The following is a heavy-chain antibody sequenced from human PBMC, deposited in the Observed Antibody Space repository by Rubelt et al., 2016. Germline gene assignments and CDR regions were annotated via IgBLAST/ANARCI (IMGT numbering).Heavy chain of an antibody. V-gene: IGHV7-4-1*02. D-gene: IGHD6-19*01. CDR1: GYSFTSYV. CDR3: ARGLDLHYWYFDP. J-gene: IGHJ2*01. Sequence: QAQLVQSGSELKRPGASVTVSCKASGYSFTSYVITWVRQAPGQGLEWRGWINANTGARTYDQAAAGRFVFSVDPSVSTAYLEISSLRAEDTAVYFCARGLDLHYWYFDPGAAAPWSLSPQ. CDR2: INANTGAR.